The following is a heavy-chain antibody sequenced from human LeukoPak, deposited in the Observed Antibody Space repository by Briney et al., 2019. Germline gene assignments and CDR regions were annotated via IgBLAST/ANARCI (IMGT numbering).Heavy chain of an antibody. J-gene: IGHJ5*02. CDR3: ARDDGWLGWFDP. CDR1: GFTFSSYW. V-gene: IGHV3-74*01. Sequence: GGYVRLYCAASGFTFSSYWMHWVRQAPGQGLVGVSRIYSDESNTSYEDSVKGPFTIYRYNATTTMYLQMNSLGAEDTAVYYCARDDGWLGWFDPWGQGTLVTVSS. CDR2: IYSDESNT. D-gene: IGHD6-19*01.